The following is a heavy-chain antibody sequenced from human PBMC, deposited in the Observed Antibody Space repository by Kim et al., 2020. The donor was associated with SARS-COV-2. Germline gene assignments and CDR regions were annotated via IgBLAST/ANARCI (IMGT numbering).Heavy chain of an antibody. CDR2: FDPEDGET. CDR1: GYTLTELS. V-gene: IGHV1-24*01. J-gene: IGHJ4*02. Sequence: ASVKVSCKVSGYTLTELSMHWVRQAPGKGLEWMGGFDPEDGETIYAQKFQGRVTMTEDTSTDTAYMELSSLRSEDTAVYYCATGEILRYFAPPPLRYWGQGTLVTVSS. CDR3: ATGEILRYFAPPPLRY. D-gene: IGHD3-9*01.